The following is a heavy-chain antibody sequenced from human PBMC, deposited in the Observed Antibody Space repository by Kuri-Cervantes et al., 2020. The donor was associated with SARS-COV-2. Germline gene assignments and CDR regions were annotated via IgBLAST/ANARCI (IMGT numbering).Heavy chain of an antibody. Sequence: GSLRRSCAVYGESFIGYYWSWVRQPPGKGLEWIGDINHSGSTNYNPSLKSRVTISLDTSTNQFSLKLSSVTAADTAVYYCARVFTASFDFWGQGTLVTVSS. CDR1: GESFIGYY. CDR3: ARVFTASFDF. CDR2: INHSGST. V-gene: IGHV4-34*01. J-gene: IGHJ4*02.